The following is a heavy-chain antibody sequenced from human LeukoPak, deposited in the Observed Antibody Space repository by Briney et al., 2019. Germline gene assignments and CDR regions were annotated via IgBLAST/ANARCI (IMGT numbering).Heavy chain of an antibody. Sequence: GGSLRLSCAASGFTFSGYGMHWVRQAPGKGLEWVALISYDGGNKYYADSVKGRFTISRDNSKNTLYLQMNSLTVEDTAVYYCARSAAVVYGMDVWGQGTTVTVSS. V-gene: IGHV3-30*03. CDR1: GFTFSGYG. D-gene: IGHD6-19*01. CDR2: ISYDGGNK. J-gene: IGHJ6*02. CDR3: ARSAAVVYGMDV.